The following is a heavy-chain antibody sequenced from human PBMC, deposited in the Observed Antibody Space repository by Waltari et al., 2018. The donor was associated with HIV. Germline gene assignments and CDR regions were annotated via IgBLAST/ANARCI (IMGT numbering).Heavy chain of an antibody. D-gene: IGHD1-1*01. CDR3: AKVTWQTDTLIYNY. CDR2: INTNGGST. Sequence: EVQLLESGGDLVQPGGSLRVSCAASGITVGSYDMNWVSQAPGKGLEWVSGINTNGGSTYYADSVKGRFIISRDNSKNTLYLQMDSLRAEDTAVYYCAKVTWQTDTLIYNYWGQGTLVTVSS. J-gene: IGHJ4*02. V-gene: IGHV3-23*01. CDR1: GITVGSYD.